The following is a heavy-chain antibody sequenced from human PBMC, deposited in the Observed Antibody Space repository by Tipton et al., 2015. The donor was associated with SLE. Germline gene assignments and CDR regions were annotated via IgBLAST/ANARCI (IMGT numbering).Heavy chain of an antibody. Sequence: TLSLTCTVSGGSISSSSYYWGWVRHPPGKGLEWIGSIYYSGSNYYNPALKTRGTISVDTSKNQFSLKLSSVTAPDTAGYCCARVRKITIFGVPKGDYFDYWGQGTLVTVSS. CDR3: ARVRKITIFGVPKGDYFDY. J-gene: IGHJ4*02. V-gene: IGHV4-39*07. CDR2: IYYSGSN. CDR1: GGSISSSSYY. D-gene: IGHD3-3*01.